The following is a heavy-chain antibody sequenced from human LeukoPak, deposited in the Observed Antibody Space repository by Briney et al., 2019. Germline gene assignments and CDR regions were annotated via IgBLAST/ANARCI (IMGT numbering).Heavy chain of an antibody. J-gene: IGHJ4*02. V-gene: IGHV4-39*07. D-gene: IGHD3-22*01. CDR2: IYYSGST. CDR1: GGSISSSSYY. Sequence: SETLSLTCTVSGGSISSSSYYWGWIRQPPGKGLEWIGSIYYSGSTYYNPSLKSRVTISVDTSKNQFSLKLSSVTAADTAVYYCARGGSGYYSTAWGQGTLVTVSS. CDR3: ARGGSGYYSTA.